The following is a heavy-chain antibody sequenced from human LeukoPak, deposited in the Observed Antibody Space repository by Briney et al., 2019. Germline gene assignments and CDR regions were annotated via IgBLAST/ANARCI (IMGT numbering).Heavy chain of an antibody. Sequence: PSETLSLTCTVSGGSISSSSYYWGWIRQPPGKGLEWIGEINHSGSTTYNPSFKSRVTISLHTSKNQFSLKLSSVTAADTAVYYCARDSGTMAYYMDVWGKGTTVTVSS. J-gene: IGHJ6*03. CDR2: INHSGST. V-gene: IGHV4-39*07. D-gene: IGHD3-3*01. CDR3: ARDSGTMAYYMDV. CDR1: GGSISSSSYY.